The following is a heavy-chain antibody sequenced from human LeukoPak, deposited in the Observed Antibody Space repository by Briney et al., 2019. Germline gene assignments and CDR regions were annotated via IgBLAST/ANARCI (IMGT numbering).Heavy chain of an antibody. V-gene: IGHV1-8*01. J-gene: IGHJ5*02. CDR1: GFTFTSYG. CDR2: MNPNNGNT. Sequence: ASVKVSCKASGFTFTSYGINWVRQASGQGLEWMGWMNPNNGNTGYAQKFQGRVTMTRDTSISTAYMELRGLRSEDTAVYYCVRDGEGVAISVNYWFDPWGQGTLVTVSS. D-gene: IGHD3-10*01. CDR3: VRDGEGVAISVNYWFDP.